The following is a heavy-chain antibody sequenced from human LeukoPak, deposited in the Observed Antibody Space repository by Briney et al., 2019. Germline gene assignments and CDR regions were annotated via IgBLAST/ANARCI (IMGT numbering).Heavy chain of an antibody. V-gene: IGHV4-31*03. CDR3: ARSSGSGGYCFDY. Sequence: SQTLSLTCTVSGGSISSGTCYWSWIRQHPGKGLECIGYIYYSGSTYYTPSLRSRVTISVDTSKNQFSLKLSSVTAADTAIYYCARSSGSGGYCFDYWGQRTLVTVSS. CDR1: GGSISSGTCY. J-gene: IGHJ4*02. CDR2: IYYSGST. D-gene: IGHD3-22*01.